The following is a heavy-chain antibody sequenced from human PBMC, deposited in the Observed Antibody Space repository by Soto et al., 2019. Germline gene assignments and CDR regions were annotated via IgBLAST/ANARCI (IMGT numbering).Heavy chain of an antibody. CDR2: IIPIFGTA. D-gene: IGHD6-19*01. CDR3: ALGFASVTVASPRLDYYYYGMDV. Sequence: SVKVSCKASGGTFSSYAISWVRQAPGQGLEWMGGIIPIFGTANYAQKFQGRVTITADESTSTAYMELSSLRSEDTAVYYCALGFASVTVASPRLDYYYYGMDVWGQGTTVTVS. V-gene: IGHV1-69*13. CDR1: GGTFSSYA. J-gene: IGHJ6*02.